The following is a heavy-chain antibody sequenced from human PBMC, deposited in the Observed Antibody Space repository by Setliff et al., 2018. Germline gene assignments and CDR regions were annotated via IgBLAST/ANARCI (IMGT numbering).Heavy chain of an antibody. V-gene: IGHV3-21*04. CDR1: GFTFSSYT. J-gene: IGHJ4*02. CDR3: ANYEQRPRNLDY. CDR2: ISSSSTYI. Sequence: GGSLRLSCAASGFTFSSYTMNWVRQAPGKGLEWVTAISSSSTYIFYADSVKGRFTISRDNPRSTLYLQMNSLRAEDTALYYCANYEQRPRNLDYWGQGTLVTVSS. D-gene: IGHD3-3*01.